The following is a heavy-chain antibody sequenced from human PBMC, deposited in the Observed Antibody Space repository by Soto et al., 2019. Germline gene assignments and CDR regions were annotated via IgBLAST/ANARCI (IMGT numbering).Heavy chain of an antibody. D-gene: IGHD2-2*01. CDR1: GGSLSSYD. J-gene: IGHJ6*02. Sequence: VRVSCTAYGGSLSSYDISWLRQAPVQGLEWMGGIIPIFGTANYAQKFQGRVTITADKSTSTAYMELSSLRSEDTAVYYCAGGIVPAASYYYYGMDVWGQGTTVTVSS. V-gene: IGHV1-69*06. CDR2: IIPIFGTA. CDR3: AGGIVPAASYYYYGMDV.